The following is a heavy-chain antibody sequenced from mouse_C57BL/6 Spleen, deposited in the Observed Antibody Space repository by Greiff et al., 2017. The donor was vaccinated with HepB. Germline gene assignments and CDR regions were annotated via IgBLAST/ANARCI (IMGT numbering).Heavy chain of an antibody. Sequence: QVQLKQPGAELVKPGASVKMSCKASGYTFTSYWITWVKQRPGQGLEWIGDIYPGSGSTNYNEKFKSKATLTADTSSSTAYMQLSSLTSEDSAVYYCARRDTPYYFDYWGQGTTLTVSS. D-gene: IGHD5-1-1*01. V-gene: IGHV1-55*01. J-gene: IGHJ2*01. CDR1: GYTFTSYW. CDR2: IYPGSGST. CDR3: ARRDTPYYFDY.